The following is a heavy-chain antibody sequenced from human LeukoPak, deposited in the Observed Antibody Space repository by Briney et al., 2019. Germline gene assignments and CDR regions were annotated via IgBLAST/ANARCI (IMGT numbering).Heavy chain of an antibody. Sequence: SETLSLTCTVSGVSVSSCNWSWIRQSPGKGLEWIGFIYYTGSAYYNPPFKTRVTMSLDTSQSQFSLKLTSVTAADTAVYYCARDSRKGSSFDIWGQGTMVTVSS. CDR2: IYYTGSA. CDR3: ARDSRKGSSFDI. J-gene: IGHJ3*02. CDR1: GVSVSSCN. V-gene: IGHV4-59*02.